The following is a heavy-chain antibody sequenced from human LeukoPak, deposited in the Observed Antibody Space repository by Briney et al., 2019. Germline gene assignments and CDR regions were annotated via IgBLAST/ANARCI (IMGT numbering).Heavy chain of an antibody. J-gene: IGHJ4*02. D-gene: IGHD3-16*01. CDR2: IYSGGST. Sequence: GGSLRLSCAASGFTFSSYAMSWVRQAPGKGLEWVSVIYSGGSTYYADSVKGRFTISRDNSKNTLYLQMNSLRAEDTAVYYCARVLYGYTVDYWGQGTLVTVSS. CDR3: ARVLYGYTVDY. CDR1: GFTFSSYA. V-gene: IGHV3-53*01.